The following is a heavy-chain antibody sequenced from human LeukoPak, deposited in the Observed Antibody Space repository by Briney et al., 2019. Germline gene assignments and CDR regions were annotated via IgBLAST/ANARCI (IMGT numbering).Heavy chain of an antibody. V-gene: IGHV1-2*02. CDR3: ARGWQINSSGGFVDP. CDR2: INPKNGDT. D-gene: IGHD6-6*01. Sequence: ASMRVSCTPSVYTFSHYYIHWIRQAPAPGLEGMGLINPKNGDTNFAQTFQGRVTMTRDTSITTAYMGLSRLSSDGTAVYYCARGWQINSSGGFVDPWGQGTLVTVSS. CDR1: VYTFSHYY. J-gene: IGHJ5*02.